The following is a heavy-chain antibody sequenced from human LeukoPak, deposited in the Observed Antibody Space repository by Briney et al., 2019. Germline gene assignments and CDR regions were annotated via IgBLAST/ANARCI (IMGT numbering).Heavy chain of an antibody. Sequence: PGGSLRLSCAASGFTFSTYAMSWVRQAPGKGLEWVSAISGSGSNTYFADSVKGRCTISRDNSLQTLFLHMNSLRAEDTAVYYCARGMSATSGYLELEYWGQGALVTVST. V-gene: IGHV3-23*01. CDR1: GFTFSTYA. J-gene: IGHJ4*02. D-gene: IGHD3-22*01. CDR3: ARGMSATSGYLELEY. CDR2: ISGSGSNT.